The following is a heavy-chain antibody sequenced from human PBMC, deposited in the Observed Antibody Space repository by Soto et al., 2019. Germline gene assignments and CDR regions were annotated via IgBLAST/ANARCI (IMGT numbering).Heavy chain of an antibody. CDR1: GYSISSGYY. J-gene: IGHJ4*02. CDR2: IYHSGST. CDR3: ARVNDYGGNSRPYYFDY. Sequence: PSETLSLTCAVSGYSISSGYYWGWIRRPPGKGLEWIGSIYHSGSTYYNPSLKSRVTISVDTSKNQFSLKLSSVTAADTAVYYCARVNDYGGNSRPYYFDYWGQGTLVTVSS. V-gene: IGHV4-38-2*01. D-gene: IGHD4-17*01.